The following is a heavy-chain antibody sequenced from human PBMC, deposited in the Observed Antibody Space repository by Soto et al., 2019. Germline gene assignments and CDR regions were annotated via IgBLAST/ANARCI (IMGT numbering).Heavy chain of an antibody. CDR1: GFTFSSYG. CDR3: AKDRGYSGYDSLDY. V-gene: IGHV3-30*18. D-gene: IGHD5-12*01. Sequence: QVQLVESGGGVVQPGRSLRLSCAASGFTFSSYGMRWVRQAPGKGLEWVAVISYDGSNKYYADSVKGRFTISRDNSKNTLYLQMNSLRAEDTAVYYCAKDRGYSGYDSLDYWGQGTLVTVSS. J-gene: IGHJ4*02. CDR2: ISYDGSNK.